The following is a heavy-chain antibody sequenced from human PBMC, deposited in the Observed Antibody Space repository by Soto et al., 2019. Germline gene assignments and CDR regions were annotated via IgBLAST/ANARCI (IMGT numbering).Heavy chain of an antibody. CDR2: IWYDGSNK. J-gene: IGHJ4*02. V-gene: IGHV3-30-3*01. CDR3: VRSSSNWGPDY. Sequence: PGGSLRLSCAASGFTFSSYAMHWVRQAPGKGLEWVAVIWYDGSNKYYADSLKGRFTISRDNSKNTLYLQMNSLRVEDTAVYYCVRSSSNWGPDYWGQGTLVTVSS. D-gene: IGHD7-27*01. CDR1: GFTFSSYA.